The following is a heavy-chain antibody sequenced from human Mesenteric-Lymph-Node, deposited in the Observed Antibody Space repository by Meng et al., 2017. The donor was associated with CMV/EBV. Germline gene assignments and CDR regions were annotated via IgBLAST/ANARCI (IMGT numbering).Heavy chain of an antibody. CDR3: ARDRGYSYGLDY. CDR1: GDSVSSHSAA. CDR2: TYYRSKWYN. J-gene: IGHJ4*02. V-gene: IGHV6-1*01. D-gene: IGHD5-18*01. Sequence: SGDSVSSHSAAWNWLGQSPSRGLVWLGRTYYRSKWYNDYAVSVKSRITINPDTSKNPFSLQLNSVTPEDTAVYYCARDRGYSYGLDYWGQGTLVTVSS.